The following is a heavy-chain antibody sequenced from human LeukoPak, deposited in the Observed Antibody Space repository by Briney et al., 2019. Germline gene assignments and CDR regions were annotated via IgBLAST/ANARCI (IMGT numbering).Heavy chain of an antibody. V-gene: IGHV1-18*01. CDR1: GYTFTSYG. CDR3: ARSIPLWKDLRRDWFDP. J-gene: IGHJ5*02. Sequence: GASVKVSCKASGYTFTSYGISWVRQAPGQGLEWMGWISAYNGNTNYAQKLQGRVTISRNTSISTAYMELSSLRSDDTAVYYCARSIPLWKDLRRDWFDPWGQGTQVTVSS. D-gene: IGHD3-10*01. CDR2: ISAYNGNT.